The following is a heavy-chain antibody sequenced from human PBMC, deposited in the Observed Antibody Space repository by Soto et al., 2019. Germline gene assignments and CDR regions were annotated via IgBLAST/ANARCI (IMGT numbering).Heavy chain of an antibody. CDR2: MNPNSGNT. Sequence: GASVKVSCKASGYTLTIYDINWVRQATGQGLEWMGWMNPNSGNTGYAQKFQGRVTMTRNTSISTAYMELSSLRSEDTAVYYCARATAYRITMVRGVMRYYYMDVWGKGTTVTVSS. V-gene: IGHV1-8*01. CDR3: ARATAYRITMVRGVMRYYYMDV. J-gene: IGHJ6*03. CDR1: GYTLTIYD. D-gene: IGHD3-10*01.